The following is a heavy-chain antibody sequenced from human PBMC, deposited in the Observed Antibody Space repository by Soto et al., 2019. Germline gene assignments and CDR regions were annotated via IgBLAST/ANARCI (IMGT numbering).Heavy chain of an antibody. D-gene: IGHD5-12*01. CDR2: IIPILGIA. J-gene: IGHJ4*02. Sequence: QVQLVQSGAEVKKPGSSVKVSCKASGGTFSSYTISWVRQAPGQGLEWMGRIIPILGIANYAQKFQGRVTITADKSTSTAYMELSSLRSEDTAVYYCACRGYSGYDYGKQADYWGQGTLVTVSS. CDR1: GGTFSSYT. V-gene: IGHV1-69*02. CDR3: ACRGYSGYDYGKQADY.